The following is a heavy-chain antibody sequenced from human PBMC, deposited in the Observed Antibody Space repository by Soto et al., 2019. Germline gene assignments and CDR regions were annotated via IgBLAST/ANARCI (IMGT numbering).Heavy chain of an antibody. CDR2: INAGNGNT. D-gene: IGHD3-9*01. V-gene: IGHV1-3*01. CDR1: GYTFTSYA. J-gene: IGHJ5*02. CDR3: ARDRLRYFDWVYNWFDH. Sequence: ASVKVSCKASGYTFTSYAMHWVRQAPGQRLEWMGWINAGNGNTKYSQKFQGRVTITRDTSASTAYMELSSLRSEDTAVYYCARDRLRYFDWVYNWFDHWGQGTLVTVSS.